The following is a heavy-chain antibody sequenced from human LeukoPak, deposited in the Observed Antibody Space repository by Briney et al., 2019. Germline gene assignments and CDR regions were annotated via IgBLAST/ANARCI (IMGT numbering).Heavy chain of an antibody. CDR3: AKDQGRSDY. CDR1: GFTFSSYG. CDR2: ISYDGSNK. V-gene: IGHV3-30*18. Sequence: PGGSLRLSCAASGFTFSSYGMHWVRQAPGKGLEWVAVISYDGSNKYYADSVKGRSTISRGNSKNTLYLQMNSLRAEDTAVYYCAKDQGRSDYWGQGTLVTVSS. J-gene: IGHJ4*02.